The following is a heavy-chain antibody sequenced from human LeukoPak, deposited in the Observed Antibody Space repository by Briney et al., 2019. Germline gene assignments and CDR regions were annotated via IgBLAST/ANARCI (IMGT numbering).Heavy chain of an antibody. CDR1: GFTVSNNY. CDR2: ISGDGST. Sequence: PGGSLRLPCAASGFTVSNNYLSWVRQAPGKGLEWVSVISGDGSTYYADSVKGRFTISRDNSKNTLYLQMNSLRAGDTAVYYCAKHEFSSSWPEHFQHWGQGTLVTVSS. D-gene: IGHD6-13*01. V-gene: IGHV3-53*01. CDR3: AKHEFSSSWPEHFQH. J-gene: IGHJ1*01.